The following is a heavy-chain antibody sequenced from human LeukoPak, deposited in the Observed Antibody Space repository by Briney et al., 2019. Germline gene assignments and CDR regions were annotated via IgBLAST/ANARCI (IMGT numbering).Heavy chain of an antibody. CDR2: IIPISGTA. CDR3: ARGDDYSNYVLGY. CDR1: GVTFSSYA. J-gene: IGHJ4*02. V-gene: IGHV1-69*05. D-gene: IGHD4-11*01. Sequence: SVKVSCKASGVTFSSYAISWVRQAPGQGLEWMGRIIPISGTANYTQKFQGRVTITTDESTSTAYMELSSLRSEDTAVYYCARGDDYSNYVLGYWGQGTLVSVSS.